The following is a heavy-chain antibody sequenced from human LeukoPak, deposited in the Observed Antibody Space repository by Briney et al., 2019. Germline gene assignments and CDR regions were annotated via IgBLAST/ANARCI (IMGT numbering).Heavy chain of an antibody. Sequence: PSETLSLTCTVSGGSISSYYWSWLRQPPGKGLEWIGYIYYSGSTNYNPSLKSRVTISVDTSKNQFSLKLSSVTAADTAVYYCAREPPYGGYADYWGQGTLVTVSS. CDR1: GGSISSYY. CDR2: IYYSGST. V-gene: IGHV4-59*01. CDR3: AREPPYGGYADY. J-gene: IGHJ4*02. D-gene: IGHD5-12*01.